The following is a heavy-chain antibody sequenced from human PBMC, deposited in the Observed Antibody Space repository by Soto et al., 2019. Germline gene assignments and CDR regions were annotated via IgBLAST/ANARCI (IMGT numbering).Heavy chain of an antibody. Sequence: GASVKVSCKASGYTFTSYDINWVRQATGQGLEWMGWMNPNSGNTGYAQKFQGRVTMTRNTSISTAYMELNSLRAEDTAVYYCARGITRWGGGYYGMDVWGQGTTVTVSS. CDR3: ARGITRWGGGYYGMDV. D-gene: IGHD3-10*01. CDR2: MNPNSGNT. J-gene: IGHJ6*02. V-gene: IGHV1-8*01. CDR1: GYTFTSYD.